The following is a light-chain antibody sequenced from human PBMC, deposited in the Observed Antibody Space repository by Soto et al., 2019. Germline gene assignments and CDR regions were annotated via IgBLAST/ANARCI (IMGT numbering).Light chain of an antibody. Sequence: EIVLTQSPGTLSLSPGERATLSCRASQSVSNNYLAWYQQQPGQAPRLLIYGASHRATGIPGRFSGSGSGTDFTLTISRLEPEDFAVYYCQQYGSSGTFGQGTKV. CDR1: QSVSNNY. J-gene: IGKJ1*01. CDR2: GAS. V-gene: IGKV3-20*01. CDR3: QQYGSSGT.